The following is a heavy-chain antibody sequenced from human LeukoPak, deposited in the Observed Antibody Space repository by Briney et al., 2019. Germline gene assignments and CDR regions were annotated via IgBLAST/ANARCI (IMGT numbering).Heavy chain of an antibody. CDR3: ARDHRIVGATIFDY. CDR1: GYTFTGYY. J-gene: IGHJ4*02. D-gene: IGHD1-26*01. V-gene: IGHV1-2*02. CDR2: INPNTGDT. Sequence: ASVKVSCKASGYTFTGYYMHWVRQAPGQGLEWMGWINPNTGDTNYAQKFQGRVTMTRDMSISTAYMEVSSLRSDDTAVYYCARDHRIVGATIFDYWGQGTLVTVSS.